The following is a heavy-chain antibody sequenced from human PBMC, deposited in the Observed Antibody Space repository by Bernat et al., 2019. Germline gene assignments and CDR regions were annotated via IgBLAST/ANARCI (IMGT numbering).Heavy chain of an antibody. D-gene: IGHD6-19*01. CDR1: GFTFSSYG. J-gene: IGHJ4*02. CDR3: ASDGGGGWYGPFAY. CDR2: ISYDGSNK. Sequence: QVQLVESGGGVVQPGRSLRLSCAASGFTFSSYGMHWVRQAPGKGLEWVAVISYDGSNKYNAGSVKSRFTISRDNSKNTLYLQMNSLRAEDTAVYYCASDGGGGWYGPFAYWGQGTLVTVSS. V-gene: IGHV3-30*03.